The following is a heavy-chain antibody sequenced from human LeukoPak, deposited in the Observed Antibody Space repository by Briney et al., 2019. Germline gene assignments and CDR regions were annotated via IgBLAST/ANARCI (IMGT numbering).Heavy chain of an antibody. V-gene: IGHV4-4*07. D-gene: IGHD3-10*01. CDR3: AREGHYYASGSGAFDI. J-gene: IGHJ3*02. Sequence: SETLSLTCTVSGGSISSYYWSWIRQPAGKGLEWIGRIYTSGSTNYNPSLKSRVTMSVDTSKNQFSLKLSSVTAADTAVYYCAREGHYYASGSGAFDIWGQGTMITVSS. CDR1: GGSISSYY. CDR2: IYTSGST.